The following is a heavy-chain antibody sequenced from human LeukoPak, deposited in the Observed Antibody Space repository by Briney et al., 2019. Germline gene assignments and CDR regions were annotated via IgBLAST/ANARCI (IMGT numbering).Heavy chain of an antibody. D-gene: IGHD3-22*01. CDR3: ARGPKYYYDSSGYYYSYYYGMDV. CDR2: ISAYNGNT. J-gene: IGHJ6*02. Sequence: GASVKVSCKASGYTFTSYGISWVRQAAGQGLEWMGWISAYNGNTNYAQKLQGRVTMTTDTSTSTAYMELRSLRSDDTAVYYCARGPKYYYDSSGYYYSYYYGMDVWGQGTTVTVSS. V-gene: IGHV1-18*01. CDR1: GYTFTSYG.